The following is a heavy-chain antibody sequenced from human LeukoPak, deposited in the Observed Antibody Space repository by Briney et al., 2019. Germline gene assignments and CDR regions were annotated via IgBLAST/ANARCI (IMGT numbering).Heavy chain of an antibody. J-gene: IGHJ4*02. CDR1: GFTFSTYS. CDR3: ARALSYSYGSMDF. V-gene: IGHV3-21*01. CDR2: ISSGSKYI. D-gene: IGHD5-18*01. Sequence: GGSLRLSCVDSGFTFSTYSMSWVRQAPGKGPEWVSSISSGSKYIYNADSVKGRFTISRDNYKNSLYLQMDSLRVEDTAVYYCARALSYSYGSMDFWGQGTLVIVSS.